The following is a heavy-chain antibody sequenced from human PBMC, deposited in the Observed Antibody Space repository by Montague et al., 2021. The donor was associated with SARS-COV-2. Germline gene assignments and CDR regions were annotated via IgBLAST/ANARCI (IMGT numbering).Heavy chain of an antibody. D-gene: IGHD6-19*01. CDR3: VRASLIKARIAVAGTTVY. Sequence: SLRLSCAAPGFTFNNYAMHWVRQAPGKGLEWVAIISYDGSNKYYADSVKGRFAISRGNSKNTLYLQMNSLRAEDTAVYYCVRASLIKARIAVAGTTVYWGQGTLVTISS. V-gene: IGHV3-30*09. CDR2: ISYDGSNK. CDR1: GFTFNNYA. J-gene: IGHJ4*02.